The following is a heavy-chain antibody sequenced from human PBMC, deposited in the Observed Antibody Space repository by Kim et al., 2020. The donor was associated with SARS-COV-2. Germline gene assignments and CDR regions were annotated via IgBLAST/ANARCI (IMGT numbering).Heavy chain of an antibody. V-gene: IGHV4-4*02. J-gene: IGHJ4*02. D-gene: IGHD3-16*01. Sequence: NPSLKSRVTISVDKSKTQFSLKRSSVTAADTAVYYCARGNPVRYFGGVMDWGQGTLVTVSS. CDR3: ARGNPVRYFGGVMD.